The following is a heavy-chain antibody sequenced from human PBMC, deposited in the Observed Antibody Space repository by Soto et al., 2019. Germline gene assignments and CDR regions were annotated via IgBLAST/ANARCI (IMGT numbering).Heavy chain of an antibody. D-gene: IGHD3-9*01. CDR3: TRVLLDDYNGMDV. J-gene: IGHJ6*02. V-gene: IGHV4-4*02. Sequence: PSETLSLTCTVSGGSMSSDWWSWVRQPPGKGLEWIGEIYHSGSTNYNPSLKSRLTMSIDKSRNNFSLKLSSVSAADTAIYYCTRVLLDDYNGMDVWGQGTTVTVSS. CDR1: GGSMSSDW. CDR2: IYHSGST.